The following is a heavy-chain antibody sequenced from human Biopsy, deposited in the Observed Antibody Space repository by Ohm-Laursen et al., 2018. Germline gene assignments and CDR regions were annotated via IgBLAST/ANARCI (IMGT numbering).Heavy chain of an antibody. J-gene: IGHJ3*01. CDR2: IALGSGKT. D-gene: IGHD3-22*01. CDR3: AAGYYDTSGCYYRLNGFDV. V-gene: IGHV1-58*02. Sequence: SVKVSCKASEFTFSRYAMQRVRQTRGQRLEWIGWIALGSGKTDYARNFQERVSITRDMSTGTGYMDLSGLRSEDTAVYYCAAGYYDTSGCYYRLNGFDVWGQGTMVTVSP. CDR1: EFTFSRYA.